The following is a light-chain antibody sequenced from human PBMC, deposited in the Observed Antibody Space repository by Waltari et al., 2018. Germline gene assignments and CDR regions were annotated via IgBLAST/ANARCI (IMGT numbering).Light chain of an antibody. CDR1: NIGTNS. Sequence: SYVLTQPPSVSVAPGETARITCAGNNIGTNSEHWYQQNPGQAPVLGISYDSDRRSGRPERFSGSNSGNTATLTIRRVEAGDEAEYFCQVWDANNEPGVFGTGTEVTVL. J-gene: IGLJ1*01. CDR2: YDS. CDR3: QVWDANNEPGV. V-gene: IGLV3-21*04.